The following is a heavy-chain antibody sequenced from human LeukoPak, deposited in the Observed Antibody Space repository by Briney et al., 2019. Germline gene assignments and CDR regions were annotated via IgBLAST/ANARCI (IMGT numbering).Heavy chain of an antibody. CDR1: GFTFSSYW. Sequence: PGGSLRLSCAASGFTFSSYWMSWVPQAPGKGLEWVANIKQDGSEKYYVDSVKGRFTISRDNAKNSLYLQMNSLRAEDTAVYYCARARRVRILSTGIAAAGTLGWHFDLWGRGTLGTVSS. V-gene: IGHV3-7*01. CDR3: ARARRVRILSTGIAAAGTLGWHFDL. J-gene: IGHJ2*01. D-gene: IGHD6-13*01. CDR2: IKQDGSEK.